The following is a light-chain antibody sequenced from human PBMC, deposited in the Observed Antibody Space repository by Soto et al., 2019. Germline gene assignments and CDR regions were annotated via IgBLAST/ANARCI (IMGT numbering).Light chain of an antibody. CDR2: DVS. CDR3: QQRRNWPLT. CDR1: QNVDSY. J-gene: IGKJ4*01. Sequence: EIVLTQSPGTLSLSPGERATLSCRASQNVDSYLTWYQQKPGQAPRLLIYDVSKRATGIPVRFSGSGSGTDFTLTISSLEPEDVAIYYCQQRRNWPLTFGVGTKVEIK. V-gene: IGKV3-11*01.